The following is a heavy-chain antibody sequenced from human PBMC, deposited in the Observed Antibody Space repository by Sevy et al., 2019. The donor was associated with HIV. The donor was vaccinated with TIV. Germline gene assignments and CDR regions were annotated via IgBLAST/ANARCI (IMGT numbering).Heavy chain of an antibody. V-gene: IGHV3-30*03. CDR3: AHSSGLYGYYYGMDV. Sequence: GGSLRLSCAASGVTFSSYGIHWVRQAPGKGLEWVAVISYDGSKKNHAESMKGRFTISRDNSKNTLYLEMSSLRPEDTAVYYCAHSSGLYGYYYGMDVWGQWTTVTDSS. D-gene: IGHD3-3*01. CDR2: ISYDGSKK. J-gene: IGHJ6*02. CDR1: GVTFSSYG.